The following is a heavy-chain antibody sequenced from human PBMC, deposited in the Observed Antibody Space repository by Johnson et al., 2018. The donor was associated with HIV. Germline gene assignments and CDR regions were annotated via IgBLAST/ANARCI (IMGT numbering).Heavy chain of an antibody. CDR1: GFTFSTYG. Sequence: QVQLVESGGGVVQPGESLRLSCAASGFTFSTYGMHWVRQAPGKGLEWVAFIRSDGRTEYYVDSVKGRFTISRDNSKRTLYVQMNSLRREDTAVYYCAVNWAHDAFDIWGQGTMVTVSS. J-gene: IGHJ3*02. CDR2: IRSDGRTE. V-gene: IGHV3-30*02. CDR3: AVNWAHDAFDI. D-gene: IGHD7-27*01.